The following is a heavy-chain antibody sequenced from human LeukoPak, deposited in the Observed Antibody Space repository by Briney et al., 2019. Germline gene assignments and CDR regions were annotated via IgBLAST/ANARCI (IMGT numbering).Heavy chain of an antibody. CDR3: ARDGFGARAFDI. CDR1: GFTFSDYW. V-gene: IGHV3-74*01. Sequence: GGSLRLSCAASGFTFSDYWMHWVRQAPGKGLVWVSRINSDGSSTNYADSVKGRFTISRDNAKNTLYLQMESLRAEDTAVYYCARDGFGARAFDIWGQGTVITVSS. D-gene: IGHD3-10*01. J-gene: IGHJ3*02. CDR2: INSDGSST.